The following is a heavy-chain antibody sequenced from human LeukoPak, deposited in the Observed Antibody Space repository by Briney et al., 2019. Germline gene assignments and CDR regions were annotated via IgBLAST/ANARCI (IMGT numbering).Heavy chain of an antibody. V-gene: IGHV4-4*07. J-gene: IGHJ2*01. Sequence: SETLSLTCTVSGGSISGNYWNWIRQPAGKGLEWIGRMYPSGSTNYNPSLNSRVTMSVDTSKNQFSLKLSSVTAADSAVYYCARDRGGYNWYFDLWGRGTLVTVSS. D-gene: IGHD5-12*01. CDR3: ARDRGGYNWYFDL. CDR1: GGSISGNY. CDR2: MYPSGST.